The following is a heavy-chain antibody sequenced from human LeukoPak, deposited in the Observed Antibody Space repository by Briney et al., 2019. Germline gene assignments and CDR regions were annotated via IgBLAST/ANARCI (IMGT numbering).Heavy chain of an antibody. CDR2: IRSKIYGGTT. CDR3: VRYSGDADY. J-gene: IGHJ4*02. Sequence: GGSLRLSCTASGFTFDNYAMSWFRQAPGKGLEWVGFIRSKIYGGTTEYAASAKGRFTISRGDSKSIAYLQMTSLKSEDTAVYYCVRYSGDADYWGQGTLVTVSS. V-gene: IGHV3-49*03. D-gene: IGHD5-12*01. CDR1: GFTFDNYA.